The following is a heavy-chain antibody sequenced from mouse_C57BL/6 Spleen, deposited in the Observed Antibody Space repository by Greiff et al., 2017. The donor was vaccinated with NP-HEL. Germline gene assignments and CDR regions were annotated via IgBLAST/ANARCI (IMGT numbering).Heavy chain of an antibody. CDR1: GFTFSDYG. Sequence: DVKLVESGGGLVKPGGSLKLSCAASGFTFSDYGMHWVRQAPEKGLEWVAYISSGSSTIYYADTVKGRFTISRDNAKNTLFLQRTSLRSEDTAMYYCARNEWDYWGQGTTLTVSS. CDR2: ISSGSSTI. J-gene: IGHJ2*01. V-gene: IGHV5-17*01. CDR3: ARNEWDY.